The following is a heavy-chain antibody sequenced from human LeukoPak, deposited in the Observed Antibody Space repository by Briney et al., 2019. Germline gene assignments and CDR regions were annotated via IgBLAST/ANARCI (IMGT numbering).Heavy chain of an antibody. CDR2: IEKDASGT. CDR3: AKREGRLLENWIFDL. V-gene: IGHV3-23*05. Sequence: PSETLSLTCTVSGGSISSSSYYWSWVRQAPGTGLECVSTIEKDASGTYYADSVKGRVTISRDNSKNTLYLQLHSLRADDTAIFYCAKREGRLLENWIFDLWGRGTLVTVSS. J-gene: IGHJ2*01. D-gene: IGHD1-1*01. CDR1: GGSISSSSYY.